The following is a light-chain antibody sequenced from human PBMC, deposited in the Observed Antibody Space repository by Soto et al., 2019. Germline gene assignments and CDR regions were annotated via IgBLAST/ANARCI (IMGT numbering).Light chain of an antibody. CDR3: SSYTTGGSYV. CDR1: SGDVGGYNS. CDR2: DVS. J-gene: IGLJ1*01. V-gene: IGLV2-14*01. Sequence: QSALTQPASVSGSPGRSIAISCTGTSGDVGGYNSVSWYQQQPGKVPNLMIYDVSNRPSGVSNRFSGSKSGNTASLTISGLQAEDEGDYYCSSYTTGGSYVFGTGTKVTVL.